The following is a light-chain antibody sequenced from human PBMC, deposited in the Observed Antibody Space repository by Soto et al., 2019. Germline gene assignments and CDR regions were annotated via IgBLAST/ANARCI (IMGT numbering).Light chain of an antibody. CDR2: EVT. Sequence: QSALAQPPSASGSPGQSVTISCTGTGSDVGGYDYVSWYQQHPGKAPKLMIYEVTIRPSGVSDRFSGSKSGNTASLIVSGLQAEDEADYYCSSYTGGNPSYVFGTGTKVTVL. CDR1: GSDVGGYDY. CDR3: SSYTGGNPSYV. V-gene: IGLV2-8*01. J-gene: IGLJ1*01.